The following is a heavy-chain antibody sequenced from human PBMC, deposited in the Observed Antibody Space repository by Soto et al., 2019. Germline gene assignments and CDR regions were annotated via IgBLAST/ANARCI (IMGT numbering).Heavy chain of an antibody. CDR2: ISAYNGNT. V-gene: IGHV1-18*01. CDR1: GYTFTNFG. Sequence: QVQLVQSGAEVKKPGASVKVSCKTSGYTFTNFGLSWVRQAPGQGLEWMGWISAYNGNTTYTQNFQGRVTMTTHTPTSTASMEPRSSRSDDTAVYYCARGATAIHYWGPGTRVTVSS. J-gene: IGHJ4*02. D-gene: IGHD2-21*02. CDR3: ARGATAIHY.